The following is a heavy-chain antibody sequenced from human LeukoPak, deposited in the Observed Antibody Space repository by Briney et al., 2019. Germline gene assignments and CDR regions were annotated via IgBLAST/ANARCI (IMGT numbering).Heavy chain of an antibody. CDR2: INPNSGGT. V-gene: IGHV1-2*06. Sequence: ASVKVSCKASGGTFSSYAISWVRQAPGQGLEWMGRINPNSGGTNYAQKFQGRVTMTRDTSISTAYMELSRLRSDDTAVYYCARDRVNYGSGSYGYWGQGTLVTVSS. CDR1: GGTFSSYA. J-gene: IGHJ4*02. CDR3: ARDRVNYGSGSYGY. D-gene: IGHD3-10*01.